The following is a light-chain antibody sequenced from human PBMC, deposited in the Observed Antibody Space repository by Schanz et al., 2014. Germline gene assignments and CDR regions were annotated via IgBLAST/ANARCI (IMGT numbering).Light chain of an antibody. CDR2: GAF. CDR1: QSVSSY. V-gene: IGKV3-11*01. CDR3: QQYIQWPPLT. Sequence: EIVLTQSPATLSLSPGERATLSCRASQSVSSYLAWYQQKPGQAPRLLIYGAFTRATGIPARFSGSGSGTDFTLTISSLQPEDFAVYFCQQYIQWPPLTFGGGTKVEIK. J-gene: IGKJ4*01.